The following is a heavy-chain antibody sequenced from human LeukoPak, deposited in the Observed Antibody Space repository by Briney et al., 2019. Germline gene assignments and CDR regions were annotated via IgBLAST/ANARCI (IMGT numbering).Heavy chain of an antibody. CDR1: GGSISSYY. CDR2: IYTSGST. J-gene: IGHJ6*03. CDR3: ARSDSSGWPYYYYYYMDV. V-gene: IGHV4-4*09. D-gene: IGHD6-19*01. Sequence: SETLSLTCTVSGGSISSYYWSWIRQPPGKGLEWIGYIYTSGSTSYNPSLKSRVTISVDTSKNQFSLKLSSVTAADTAVYYCARSDSSGWPYYYYYYMDVWGKGTTVTVSS.